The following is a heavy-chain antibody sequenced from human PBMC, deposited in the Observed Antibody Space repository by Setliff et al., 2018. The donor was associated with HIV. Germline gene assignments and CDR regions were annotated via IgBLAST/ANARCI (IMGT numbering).Heavy chain of an antibody. J-gene: IGHJ1*01. Sequence: ASVKVSCKASGYTFTGYYMYWVRQAPGQGLQWVGWNNPNSGGTKYAQKVQGRVTMTRDTSNSTAYMELTRLRYDDTAVYYCARFMAADYYDTSVYFHHWGQGTLVTVSS. V-gene: IGHV1-2*02. D-gene: IGHD3-22*01. CDR3: ARFMAADYYDTSVYFHH. CDR1: GYTFTGYY. CDR2: NNPNSGGT.